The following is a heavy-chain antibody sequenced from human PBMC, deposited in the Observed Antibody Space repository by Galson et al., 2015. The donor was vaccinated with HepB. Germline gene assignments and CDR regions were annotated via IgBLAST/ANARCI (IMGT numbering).Heavy chain of an antibody. CDR1: GYTFTSYY. Sequence: SVKVSCKASGYTFTSYYMHWVRQAPGQGLEWMGMINPSGGSTTYAQKFQGRVTMTRDTSTSTLYMELSSLRSEDTAVYYCARDIVVLPSARGFDYWGQGTLVIVSS. CDR2: INPSGGST. J-gene: IGHJ4*02. D-gene: IGHD2-2*01. V-gene: IGHV1-46*01. CDR3: ARDIVVLPSARGFDY.